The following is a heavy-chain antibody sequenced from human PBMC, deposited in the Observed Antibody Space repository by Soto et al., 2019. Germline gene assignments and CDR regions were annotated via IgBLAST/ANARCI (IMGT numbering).Heavy chain of an antibody. CDR1: GDIFDDFI. Sequence: QVQLVQSGAEVKEPGSSVKVSCKASGDIFDDFIMNWVRQTPGQGLEWMGGIVPMFGTPTYAERFKGRVTISATGSTSTVYMELTRLTSEDTAVYYCARNGTYRRSLSQYTGMDVWGQGTTVTVS. CDR3: ARNGTYRRSLSQYTGMDV. D-gene: IGHD1-1*01. V-gene: IGHV1-69*01. J-gene: IGHJ6*02. CDR2: IVPMFGTP.